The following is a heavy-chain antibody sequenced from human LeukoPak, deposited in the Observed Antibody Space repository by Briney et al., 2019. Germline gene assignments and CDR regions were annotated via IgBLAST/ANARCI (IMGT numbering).Heavy chain of an antibody. D-gene: IGHD6-13*01. J-gene: IGHJ3*02. CDR2: IYTSGST. Sequence: SETLSLTCTVSGDSISPYSWNWIRQPAGKGLEWIGHIYTSGSTNYNPSLKSRVTMSVDTSKNQFSLKLSSVTAADTAVYYCTRPHQQLVRRGDAFDIWGQGTMVTVSS. V-gene: IGHV4-4*07. CDR1: GDSISPYS. CDR3: TRPHQQLVRRGDAFDI.